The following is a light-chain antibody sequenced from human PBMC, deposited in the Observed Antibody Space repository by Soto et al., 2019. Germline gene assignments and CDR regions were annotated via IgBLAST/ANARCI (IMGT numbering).Light chain of an antibody. CDR2: GSS. V-gene: IGKV3-20*01. CDR3: QQYDSSPPYT. J-gene: IGKJ2*01. CDR1: QSVSNNY. Sequence: EVVLTQSPGTLSLSPGERATLSCRASQSVSNNYFAWYQQKPGQAPRHLIFGSSDRATGIPDRFSGSGSGTDFTLLISSLEPEDFAVYYFQQYDSSPPYTFGQGTKLEI.